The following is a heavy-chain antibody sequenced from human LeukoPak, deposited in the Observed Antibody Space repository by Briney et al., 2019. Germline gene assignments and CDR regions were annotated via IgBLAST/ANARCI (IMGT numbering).Heavy chain of an antibody. Sequence: PSETLSLTCAVYGGSFSGYYWSWIRQPPGKGLEWIGEINHSGSTNYNPSLKSRVTISVDTSKNQFSLKLSSVTAADTAVYYCARAGTVLPMGGFGLDYWGQGTLVTVSS. D-gene: IGHD3-10*01. CDR2: INHSGST. CDR1: GGSFSGYY. J-gene: IGHJ4*02. V-gene: IGHV4-34*01. CDR3: ARAGTVLPMGGFGLDY.